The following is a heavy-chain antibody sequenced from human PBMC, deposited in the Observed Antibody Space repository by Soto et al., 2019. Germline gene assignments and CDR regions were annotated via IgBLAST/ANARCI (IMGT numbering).Heavy chain of an antibody. CDR2: ISYDGSNK. V-gene: IGHV3-30-3*01. CDR3: ARPIIVVVPAALSAGGMDV. Sequence: GGSLRLSCAASGFTFSSYAMHWVRQAPGKGLEWVAVISYDGSNKYYADSVKGRFTISRDNSKNTLYLQMNSLRAEDTAVYYCARPIIVVVPAALSAGGMDVWGQGTTVTVSS. J-gene: IGHJ6*02. D-gene: IGHD2-2*01. CDR1: GFTFSSYA.